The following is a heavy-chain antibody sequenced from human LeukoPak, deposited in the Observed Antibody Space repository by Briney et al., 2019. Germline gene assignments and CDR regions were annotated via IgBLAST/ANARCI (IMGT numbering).Heavy chain of an antibody. V-gene: IGHV1-18*01. Sequence: ASVKVSCEASGYTFTSYGISWVRQAPGQGLEWMGWISAYNGNTNYAQKLQGRVTMTTDTSTSTAYMELRSLRSDDTAVYYCAREYYSNYGGYFDYWGQGTLVTVSS. CDR3: AREYYSNYGGYFDY. D-gene: IGHD4-11*01. CDR1: GYTFTSYG. J-gene: IGHJ4*02. CDR2: ISAYNGNT.